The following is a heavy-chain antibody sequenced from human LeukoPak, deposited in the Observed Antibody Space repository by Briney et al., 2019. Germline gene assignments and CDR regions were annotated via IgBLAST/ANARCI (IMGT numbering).Heavy chain of an antibody. CDR2: IYYSGST. V-gene: IGHV4-39*01. Sequence: SETLSLTCTVSGGSISSSSYYWGWIRQPPGKGLEWIGSIYYSGSTYYNPSLKSRVTISVDTSKNQFSLKLSSVTAADTAVYYCARYTGYSYALYYFDYWGQGTLVTVSS. CDR1: GGSISSSSYY. D-gene: IGHD5-18*01. J-gene: IGHJ4*02. CDR3: ARYTGYSYALYYFDY.